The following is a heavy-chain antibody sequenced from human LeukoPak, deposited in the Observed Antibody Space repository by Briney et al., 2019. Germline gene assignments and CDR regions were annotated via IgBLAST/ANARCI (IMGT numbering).Heavy chain of an antibody. CDR3: ALLAVASDFDY. J-gene: IGHJ4*02. CDR2: IGASGTTK. Sequence: GGSLRLSCAVSGFPFTFYEMNWVRQAPGKGLEWVSNIGASGTTKYYADSVKGRFSISRDNAKTSLYLQINSLRVDDTAVYYCALLAVASDFDYWGQGALVTVSS. CDR1: GFPFTFYE. D-gene: IGHD6-19*01. V-gene: IGHV3-48*03.